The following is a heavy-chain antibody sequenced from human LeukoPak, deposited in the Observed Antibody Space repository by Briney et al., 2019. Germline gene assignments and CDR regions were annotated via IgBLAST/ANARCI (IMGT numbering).Heavy chain of an antibody. CDR3: AREDDYGDYAFDY. CDR2: INGDGSSR. J-gene: IGHJ4*02. V-gene: IGHV3-74*01. D-gene: IGHD4-17*01. CDR1: GFTFSSYW. Sequence: GGSVRLSCAASGFTFSSYWIHWGRQAPGKGLVWVSRINGDGSSRHYADSVKGRFTISRDNAENTVYLQMNSLRADDTAVYYCAREDDYGDYAFDYWGQGTLVTVSS.